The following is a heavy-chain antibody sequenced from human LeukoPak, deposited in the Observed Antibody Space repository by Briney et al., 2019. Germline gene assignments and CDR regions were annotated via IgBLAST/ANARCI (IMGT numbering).Heavy chain of an antibody. Sequence: PGGSLRLSCAASGFTFSNAWMNWVRQAPGKGLEWVGRIYSKTDGGTTEYAASVKGRFTISRDDSKNTLYLQMTSLNTEDTAVYYCATGSNRYDSSDFDYWGQGTLVTVSS. CDR3: ATGSNRYDSSDFDY. CDR2: IYSKTDGGTT. V-gene: IGHV3-15*01. CDR1: GFTFSNAW. D-gene: IGHD3-22*01. J-gene: IGHJ4*02.